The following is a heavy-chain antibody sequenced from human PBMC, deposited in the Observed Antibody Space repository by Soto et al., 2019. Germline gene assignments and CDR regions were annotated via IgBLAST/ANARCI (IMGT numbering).Heavy chain of an antibody. Sequence: SVTLYLTCRISGGLISSSYWNWIRQDLGKGMERIGFLSNSGTSNYNPALTSRVTISVDTSKDQISLRLNSVTAADTAVYYCARGQRTSWEYYYAMDCGGQGITLTV. CDR1: GGLISSSY. CDR3: ARGQRTSWEYYYAMDC. CDR2: LSNSGTS. V-gene: IGHV4-59*01. J-gene: IGHJ6*01. D-gene: IGHD1-26*01.